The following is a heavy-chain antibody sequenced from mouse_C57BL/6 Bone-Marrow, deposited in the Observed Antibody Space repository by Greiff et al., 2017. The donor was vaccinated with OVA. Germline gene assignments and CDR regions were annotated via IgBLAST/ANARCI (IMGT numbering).Heavy chain of an antibody. CDR3: ARPCYGYDKVDY. D-gene: IGHD2-9*01. V-gene: IGHV1-55*01. CDR2: IYPGSGST. J-gene: IGHJ2*01. Sequence: QVQLQQPGAELVKPGASVKMSCKASGYTFTSYWITWVKQRPGQGLEWIGDIYPGSGSTNYNEKFKSKATLTVDTSYSPAYMQLSSLTSDDSAFYYCARPCYGYDKVDYWGQGATLTVSS. CDR1: GYTFTSYW.